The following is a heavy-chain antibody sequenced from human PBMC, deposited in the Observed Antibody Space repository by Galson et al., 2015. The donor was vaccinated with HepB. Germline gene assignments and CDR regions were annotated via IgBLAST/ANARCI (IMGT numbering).Heavy chain of an antibody. CDR3: AKWSSTDEGYFSEGFDV. CDR1: GFTFSNYA. D-gene: IGHD2-15*01. V-gene: IGHV3-23*01. CDR2: ISDGGNDT. Sequence: SLRLSCAASGFTFSNYAMSWVRQAPGQGLEWVSAISDGGNDTYYADSVRGRFTISRDNFKNTLYLQMNSLRAEDPAAYYCAKWSSTDEGYFSEGFDVWGQGTLVTVSS. J-gene: IGHJ3*01.